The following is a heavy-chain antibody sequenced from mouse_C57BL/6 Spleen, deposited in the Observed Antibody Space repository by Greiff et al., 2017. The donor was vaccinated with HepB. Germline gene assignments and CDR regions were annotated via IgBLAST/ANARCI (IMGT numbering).Heavy chain of an antibody. Sequence: EVKLQQSGAELVRPGASVKLSCTASGFNIKDYYMHWVKQRPEQGLEWIGRIDPEDGDTEYAPKFQGKATMTADTSSNTAYLQLSSLTSEDTAVYYCTTFYGSSYFAYWGQGTLVTVSA. V-gene: IGHV14-1*01. CDR3: TTFYGSSYFAY. J-gene: IGHJ3*01. CDR1: GFNIKDYY. CDR2: IDPEDGDT. D-gene: IGHD1-1*01.